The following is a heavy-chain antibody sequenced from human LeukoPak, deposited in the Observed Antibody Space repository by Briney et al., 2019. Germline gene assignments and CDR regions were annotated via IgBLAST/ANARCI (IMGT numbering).Heavy chain of an antibody. V-gene: IGHV4-59*10. CDR1: GGSFSGYY. CDR2: IYTSGST. Sequence: PSETLSLTCAVYGGSFSGYYWSWIRQPAGKGLEWIGRIYTSGSTNYNPSLKSRVTMSVDTSKNQFSLKLSSVTAADTAVYYCARSEYYYYYYMDVWGKGTTVTISS. CDR3: ARSEYYYYYYMDV. J-gene: IGHJ6*03.